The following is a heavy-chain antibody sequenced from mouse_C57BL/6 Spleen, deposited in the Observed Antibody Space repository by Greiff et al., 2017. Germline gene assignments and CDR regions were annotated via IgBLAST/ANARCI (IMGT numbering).Heavy chain of an antibody. CDR3: TTYYSKGDYAMAY. J-gene: IGHJ4*01. V-gene: IGHV14-1*01. CDR1: GFNIKDYS. CDR2: IDPEDGDT. Sequence: EVMLVESGAELVRPGASVKLSCTASGFNIKDYSMHWVKQRPEQGLEWIGRIDPEDGDTEYAPKFQGKATMTADTSSNTAYLQLSSLTSEDTAVYYCTTYYSKGDYAMAYWGQGTSVTVSS. D-gene: IGHD2-5*01.